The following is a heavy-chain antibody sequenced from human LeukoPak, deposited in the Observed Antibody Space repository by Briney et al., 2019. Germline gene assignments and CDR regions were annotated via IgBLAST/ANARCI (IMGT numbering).Heavy chain of an antibody. D-gene: IGHD2-15*01. CDR3: ARTARVDDAFDI. CDR2: INPNSGGT. Sequence: ASVKVSCKASGYTFTGYYMHWVRQAPGQGLEWMGWINPNSGGTNYAQKFQGRVTMTRDTSISTAYMELSRLRSEDTAVYYCARTARVDDAFDIWGQGTMVTVSS. V-gene: IGHV1-2*02. J-gene: IGHJ3*02. CDR1: GYTFTGYY.